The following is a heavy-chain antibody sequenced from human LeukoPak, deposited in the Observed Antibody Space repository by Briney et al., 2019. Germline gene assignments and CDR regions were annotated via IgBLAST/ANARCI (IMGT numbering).Heavy chain of an antibody. D-gene: IGHD6-25*01. CDR1: GGSISSGGFY. CDR3: ARLIAADPQLDY. Sequence: SETLSLTCTVSGGSISSGGFYWSWIRQPPGKGLEWIGYIHQSGDTYQNPSLKSRVTVSLDRSKNEFYLKLNSVTAADTAVYYCARLIAADPQLDYWGQGTLVTVSS. J-gene: IGHJ4*02. CDR2: IHQSGDT. V-gene: IGHV4-30-2*01.